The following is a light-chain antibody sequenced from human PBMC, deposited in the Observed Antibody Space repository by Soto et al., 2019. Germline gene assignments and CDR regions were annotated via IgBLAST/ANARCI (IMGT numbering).Light chain of an antibody. Sequence: QSVLTQPPSASETPGQRVTISCSGSSSSVGINSVSWYQQLPGAAPKVLIYSTNQRPSGVPDRFSGSKSGTSASLAISGLQPEDEADYYCAALDDSLNGPVFGGGTELTVL. CDR1: SSSVGINS. V-gene: IGLV1-44*01. CDR2: STN. J-gene: IGLJ2*01. CDR3: AALDDSLNGPV.